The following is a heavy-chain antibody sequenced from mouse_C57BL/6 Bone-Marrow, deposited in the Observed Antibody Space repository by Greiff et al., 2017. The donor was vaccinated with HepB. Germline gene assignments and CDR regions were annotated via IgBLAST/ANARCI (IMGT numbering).Heavy chain of an antibody. D-gene: IGHD2-10*01. V-gene: IGHV6-3*01. J-gene: IGHJ1*03. CDR2: IRLKSDNYAT. CDR1: GFTFSNYW. Sequence: EVKVEESGGGLVQPGGSMKLSCVASGFTFSNYWMNWVRQSPEKGLEWVAQIRLKSDNYATHYAESVKGRFTISRDDSKSSVYLQMNNLRAEDTGIYYCTGPYYGKRRYFDVWGTGTTVTVSS. CDR3: TGPYYGKRRYFDV.